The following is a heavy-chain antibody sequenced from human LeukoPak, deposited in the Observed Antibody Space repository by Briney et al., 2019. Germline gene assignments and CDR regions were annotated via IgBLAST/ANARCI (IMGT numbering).Heavy chain of an antibody. Sequence: SVTLSLTCAVYGGSFSGYYWSWIRQPPGKGLEWIGEINHSGSTNYNPSLKSRVTISVDTSKNQFSLKLSSVTAADTAVYYCARGRVEGYCSSTSCPLSPNFDYWGQGTLVTVSS. CDR3: ARGRVEGYCSSTSCPLSPNFDY. CDR2: INHSGST. D-gene: IGHD2-2*01. CDR1: GGSFSGYY. V-gene: IGHV4-34*01. J-gene: IGHJ4*02.